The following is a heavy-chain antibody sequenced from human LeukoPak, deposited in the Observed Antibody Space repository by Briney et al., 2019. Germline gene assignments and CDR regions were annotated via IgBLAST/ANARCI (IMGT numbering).Heavy chain of an antibody. J-gene: IGHJ6*01. Sequence: GKSLRLSCAASGFTFSSYGMRWVRQAPGKGLEWVAVTWYDGRNNYCAASVKGRFTISRDDSKTTVYLLMNSLRAEDTAVYYCAREVAPLYFHYGMDVWGEGTTVTVSS. CDR3: AREVAPLYFHYGMDV. D-gene: IGHD2-21*01. V-gene: IGHV3-33*01. CDR2: TWYDGRNN. CDR1: GFTFSSYG.